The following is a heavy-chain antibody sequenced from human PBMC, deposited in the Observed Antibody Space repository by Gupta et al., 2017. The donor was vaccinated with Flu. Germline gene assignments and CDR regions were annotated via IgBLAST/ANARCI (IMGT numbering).Heavy chain of an antibody. CDR3: ARVSPPPAAFDDAFDI. Sequence: QVQLQQWGAGLLKPSETLSLTCAVYGGSFSGYYWSWIRQPPGKGLEWIGEINHSGSTNYNPSLKSRVTISVDTSKNQFSLKLSSVTAADTAVYYCARVSPPPAAFDDAFDIWGQGTMVTVSS. CDR1: GGSFSGYY. D-gene: IGHD6-13*01. CDR2: INHSGST. J-gene: IGHJ3*02. V-gene: IGHV4-34*01.